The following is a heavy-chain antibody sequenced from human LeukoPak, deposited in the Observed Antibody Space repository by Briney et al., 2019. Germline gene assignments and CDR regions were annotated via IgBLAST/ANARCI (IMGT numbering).Heavy chain of an antibody. J-gene: IGHJ4*02. V-gene: IGHV3-48*02. D-gene: IGHD3-9*01. CDR1: GFSFTDYP. Sequence: PGGSLRLSCATSGFSFTDYPMNWVRQAPGKGLERISNIRTTAEGAKYAYYADSVKGRVTISRDDGKNTLYLHMNSLRDDDTAVYYGATDLRYAFDYWGQGILVTVSS. CDR2: IRTTAEGAKYA. CDR3: ATDLRYAFDY.